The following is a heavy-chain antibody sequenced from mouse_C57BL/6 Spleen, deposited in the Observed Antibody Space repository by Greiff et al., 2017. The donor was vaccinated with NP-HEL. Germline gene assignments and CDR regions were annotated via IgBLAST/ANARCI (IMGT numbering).Heavy chain of an antibody. CDR3: ARWDLLYAMDY. Sequence: EVQGVESGGGLVQPGGSLKLSCAASGFTFSDYYMYWVRQTPEKRLEWVAYISNGGGSTYYPDTVKGRFTISRDNAKNTLYLQMSRLKSEDTAMYYCARWDLLYAMDYWGQGTSVTVSS. CDR2: ISNGGGST. J-gene: IGHJ4*01. V-gene: IGHV5-12*01. D-gene: IGHD2-10*01. CDR1: GFTFSDYY.